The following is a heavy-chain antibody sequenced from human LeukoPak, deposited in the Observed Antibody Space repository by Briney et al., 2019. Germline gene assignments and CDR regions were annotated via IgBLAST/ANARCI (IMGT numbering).Heavy chain of an antibody. Sequence: PGGSLRLSCAASGFTVSSNYISWVRQAPGKGLEWVSVIYSAGTTYYAESVKGRFTISRDNSKNTLYLQMNSLRVEDTAVYYCASQSTPVLPFDIWGQGTMVTVSS. CDR2: IYSAGTT. J-gene: IGHJ3*02. CDR3: ASQSTPVLPFDI. V-gene: IGHV3-66*04. CDR1: GFTVSSNY.